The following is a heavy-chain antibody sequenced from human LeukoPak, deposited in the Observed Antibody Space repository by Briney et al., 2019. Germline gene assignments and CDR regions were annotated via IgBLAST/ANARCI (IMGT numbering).Heavy chain of an antibody. D-gene: IGHD3-3*01. CDR1: GYTFTRYY. Sequence: ASVKVSCKASGYTFTRYYMHWVRQAPGHELEWMEIINPRGGSTSYAQKFQGRVTMTRNTSISTAYTELSSLRSEDTAVYYCAIGYYDFWSGYSPLMRYYYYGMDVWGQGTTITVSS. CDR2: INPRGGST. V-gene: IGHV1-46*01. CDR3: AIGYYDFWSGYSPLMRYYYYGMDV. J-gene: IGHJ6*02.